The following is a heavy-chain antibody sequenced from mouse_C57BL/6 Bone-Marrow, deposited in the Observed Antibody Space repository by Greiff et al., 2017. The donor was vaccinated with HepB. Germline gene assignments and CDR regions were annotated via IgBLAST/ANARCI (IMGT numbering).Heavy chain of an antibody. CDR3: ARKDYGYAMDY. V-gene: IGHV1-52*01. Sequence: QVQLKQPGAELVRPGSSVKLSCKASGYTFTSYWMHWVKQRPIQGLEWIGNIDPSDSETHYNQKFKDKATLTVDKSSSTAYMQLSSLTSEDSAVYYCARKDYGYAMDYWGQGTSVTVSS. J-gene: IGHJ4*01. CDR2: IDPSDSET. CDR1: GYTFTSYW. D-gene: IGHD1-1*01.